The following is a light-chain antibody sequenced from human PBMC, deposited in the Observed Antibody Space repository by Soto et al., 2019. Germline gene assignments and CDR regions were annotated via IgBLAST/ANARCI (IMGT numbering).Light chain of an antibody. CDR1: QGISSY. Sequence: DIQLTQSPSFLSASVGDRVSITCRASQGISSYLAWYQQKPGKAPNLLIYAASTLQSGVPSRFSGSGSGTEFTLTISSLQPEDFATYSCQQLNSFPLSFGGGTKVEI. V-gene: IGKV1-9*01. J-gene: IGKJ4*01. CDR3: QQLNSFPLS. CDR2: AAS.